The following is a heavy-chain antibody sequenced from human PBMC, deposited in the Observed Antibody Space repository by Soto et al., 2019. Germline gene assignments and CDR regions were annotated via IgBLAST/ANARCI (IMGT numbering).Heavy chain of an antibody. CDR2: IYYSGNT. J-gene: IGHJ2*01. CDR1: GDSIRNYY. D-gene: IGHD2-21*02. V-gene: IGHV4-59*01. Sequence: QVQLQESGPGLVKPSETLSLTCTVSGDSIRNYYWSWIRQPPGKGLEWIGYIYYSGNTNHNPSLKSRVTKSVDTSKNQFSLKLSSVPAADTAVYYCASGKAYCGGDCYSDYWYFDLWGRGTLVTVSS. CDR3: ASGKAYCGGDCYSDYWYFDL.